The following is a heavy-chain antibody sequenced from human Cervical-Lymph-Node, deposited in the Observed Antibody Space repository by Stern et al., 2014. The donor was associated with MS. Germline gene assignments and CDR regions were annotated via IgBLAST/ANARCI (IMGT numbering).Heavy chain of an antibody. V-gene: IGHV3-30*18. CDR2: ISHDGSKN. J-gene: IGHJ4*02. CDR3: AKDGGSGSYYMPGSDY. CDR1: GFTFSNYG. D-gene: IGHD3-10*01. Sequence: VQLVESGGGVVQPGRSLRLSCAASGFTFSNYGMNWVRQAPGKGLDWVAVISHDGSKNLYADSVKGRFTISRDNSRNTVYLQLISLRLEDTAVYYCAKDGGSGSYYMPGSDYWGQGTLVTVSS.